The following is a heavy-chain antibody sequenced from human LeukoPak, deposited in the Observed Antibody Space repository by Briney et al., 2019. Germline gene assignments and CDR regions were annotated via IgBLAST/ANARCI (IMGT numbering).Heavy chain of an antibody. J-gene: IGHJ4*02. Sequence: GGSLRLSCAASGFTFRSHAMHWVRQAPGKGLEWVAHIWFDGSNTYFADSVKGRFTISRDNSKNTLYLQMNSLRAEDTAVYYCARDGRSGPHFDSWGQGTLVTVSS. CDR2: IWFDGSNT. D-gene: IGHD1-1*01. CDR1: GFTFRSHA. CDR3: ARDGRSGPHFDS. V-gene: IGHV3-33*01.